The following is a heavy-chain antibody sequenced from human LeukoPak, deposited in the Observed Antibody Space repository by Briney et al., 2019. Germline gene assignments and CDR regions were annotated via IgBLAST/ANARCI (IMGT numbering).Heavy chain of an antibody. CDR2: INTSGST. V-gene: IGHV4-4*07. Sequence: PSETLSLNCTVSGCSISSYYWTRIRQSAGKGLEWIGRINTSGSTNYNPSLRSRVTMSVNTSKNQFSLNLTSVTAADTAVYSCAREGGDPRWLDPWGQGTLVTVSS. CDR1: GCSISSYY. CDR3: AREGGDPRWLDP. D-gene: IGHD6-25*01. J-gene: IGHJ5*02.